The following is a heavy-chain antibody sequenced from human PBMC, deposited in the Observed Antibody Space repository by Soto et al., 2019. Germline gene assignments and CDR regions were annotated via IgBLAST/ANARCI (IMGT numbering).Heavy chain of an antibody. CDR2: ISYDGSNK. D-gene: IGHD6-19*01. J-gene: IGHJ4*02. Sequence: QVQLVESGGGVVQPGRSLRLSCAASRFTFSSYGMHWVRQAPGKGLEWVAVISYDGSNKYYADSVKGRFTISRDNSKNTLYLQMNSLRAEDTAVYYCAKDRQWLAYFDYWGQGTLVTVSS. CDR1: RFTFSSYG. CDR3: AKDRQWLAYFDY. V-gene: IGHV3-30*18.